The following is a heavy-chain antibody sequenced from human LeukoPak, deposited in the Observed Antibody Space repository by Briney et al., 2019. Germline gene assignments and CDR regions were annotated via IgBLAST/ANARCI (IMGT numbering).Heavy chain of an antibody. CDR1: GGSFSGYY. D-gene: IGHD3-22*01. CDR3: ARQRGYYDSSGYYFFSSWFDY. V-gene: IGHV4-34*01. J-gene: IGHJ4*02. Sequence: SETLSLTCAVYGGSFSGYYWSWIRQPPGKGPEWIGEINHSGSTNYNPSLTSRVTISVDTSKNQFSLKLSSVTAADTAVYYCARQRGYYDSSGYYFFSSWFDYWGQGTLVTVSS. CDR2: INHSGST.